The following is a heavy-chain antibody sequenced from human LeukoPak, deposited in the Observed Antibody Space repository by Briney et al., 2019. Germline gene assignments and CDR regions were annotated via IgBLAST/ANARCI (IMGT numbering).Heavy chain of an antibody. Sequence: SETLSLTCTVSGGSISSYYWTWIRQSPGKGLHWIGNIFYSGTTNYNPSLKSRVTISTDTSKNQFSLKLTSVTAADTAVYYCARGSGSYRNRFDPWGQGPLVTVSS. D-gene: IGHD1-26*01. CDR2: IFYSGTT. CDR1: GGSISSYY. CDR3: ARGSGSYRNRFDP. J-gene: IGHJ5*02. V-gene: IGHV4-59*01.